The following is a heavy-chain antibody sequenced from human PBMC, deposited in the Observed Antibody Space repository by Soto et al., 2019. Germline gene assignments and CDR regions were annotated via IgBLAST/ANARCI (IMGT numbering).Heavy chain of an antibody. J-gene: IGHJ5*02. CDR1: GGSISSSNW. Sequence: QVQLQESGPGLVKPSGTLSLTCAVSGGSISSSNWWSWVRQPPGKGLEWIGEIYHSGSTNYNPSLKSRVTISVDKSKNQCSLKLSYVTAADTAVYYCARLYMVRGVMDWFDPWGQGTLVTVSS. D-gene: IGHD3-10*01. CDR3: ARLYMVRGVMDWFDP. V-gene: IGHV4-4*02. CDR2: IYHSGST.